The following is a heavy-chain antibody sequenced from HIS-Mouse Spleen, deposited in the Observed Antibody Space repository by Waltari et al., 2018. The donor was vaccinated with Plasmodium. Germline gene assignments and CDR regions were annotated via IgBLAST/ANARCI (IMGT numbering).Heavy chain of an antibody. Sequence: EVQLVESGGGLVQPGGSLSLSCAAPGFPFGSYWMRWVRQAPGKGLEWVANIKQDGSEKYYVDSVKGRFTISRDNAKNSLYLQMNSLRAEDTAVYYCASSWYWYFDLWGRGTLVTVSS. CDR2: IKQDGSEK. CDR1: GFPFGSYW. D-gene: IGHD6-13*01. V-gene: IGHV3-7*01. J-gene: IGHJ2*01. CDR3: ASSWYWYFDL.